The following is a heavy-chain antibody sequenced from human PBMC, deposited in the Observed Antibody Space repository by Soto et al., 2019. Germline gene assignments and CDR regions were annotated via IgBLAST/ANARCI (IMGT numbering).Heavy chain of an antibody. V-gene: IGHV4-30-2*01. D-gene: IGHD3-3*01. Sequence: PSETLSLTCAVSGGSISSGGYSWSWIRQPPGKGLEWIGYIYHRGSTYYNPSLKSRVTISVDRSKNQFSLKLSSVTAADTAVYYCARNRPFFGHTFDPWGQGTLVTVSS. J-gene: IGHJ5*02. CDR2: IYHRGST. CDR1: GGSISSGGYS. CDR3: ARNRPFFGHTFDP.